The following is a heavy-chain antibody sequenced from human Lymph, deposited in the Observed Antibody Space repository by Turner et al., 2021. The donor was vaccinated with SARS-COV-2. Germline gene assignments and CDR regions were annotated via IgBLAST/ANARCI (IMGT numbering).Heavy chain of an antibody. CDR2: IKQDGSEK. D-gene: IGHD1-26*01. V-gene: IGHV3-7*01. CDR1: GFTFSYYW. Sequence: EVQLVESGGGLVQPGGSLGLSCAASGFTFSYYWMSWVRQAPGKGLEWVANIKQDGSEKYYVDSVKGRFTISRDNAKNSLLLQMNSLRAEDTAVYYCARMGSSSWYFDYWGQGTLVTVSS. CDR3: ARMGSSSWYFDY. J-gene: IGHJ4*02.